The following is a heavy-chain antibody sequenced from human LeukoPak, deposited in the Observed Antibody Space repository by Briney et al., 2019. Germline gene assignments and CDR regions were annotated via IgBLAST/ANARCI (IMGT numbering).Heavy chain of an antibody. Sequence: GGSLRLSCAASGSTFRSYAMSWVRQAPGKGLEWVSAISGSGGSTYYADSVKGRFTISRDNSKNTLYLQMNSLRAEDTAVYYCANSPERIFWFDPWGQGTLVTVSS. CDR1: GSTFRSYA. J-gene: IGHJ5*02. CDR2: ISGSGGST. D-gene: IGHD2/OR15-2a*01. V-gene: IGHV3-23*01. CDR3: ANSPERIFWFDP.